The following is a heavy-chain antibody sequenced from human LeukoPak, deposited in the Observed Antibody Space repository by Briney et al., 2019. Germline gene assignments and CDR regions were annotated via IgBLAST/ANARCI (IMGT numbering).Heavy chain of an antibody. CDR1: GFTFSSYW. V-gene: IGHV3-7*03. CDR2: IKQDGSEK. D-gene: IGHD2-2*01. J-gene: IGHJ4*02. Sequence: GGSLRLSCAASGFTFSSYWMSWVRQAPGKGLEWVANIKQDGSEKYYVDSAKGRFTISRDNAKNSLYLQMNCLRAEDTAVYYCARDGGGDIVVVPAVAFDYWGQGTLVTVSS. CDR3: ARDGGGDIVVVPAVAFDY.